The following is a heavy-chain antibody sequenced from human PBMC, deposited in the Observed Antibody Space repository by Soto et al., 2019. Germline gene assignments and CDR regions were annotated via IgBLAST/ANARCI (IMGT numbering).Heavy chain of an antibody. J-gene: IGHJ4*02. CDR2: ISFDGSDK. CDR3: ARSSNNLWWLDDD. V-gene: IGHV3-30*03. Sequence: QVHLVESGGGVVQPGTSLRLSCAASGFTFSSYGMHWVRQAPGKGLEWVTVISFDGSDKYYADFVGGRFTISRDNAKNTVYLQMNSLRPEDTAVYYCARSSNNLWWLDDDWGQGTLVTVSS. CDR1: GFTFSSYG. D-gene: IGHD4-4*01.